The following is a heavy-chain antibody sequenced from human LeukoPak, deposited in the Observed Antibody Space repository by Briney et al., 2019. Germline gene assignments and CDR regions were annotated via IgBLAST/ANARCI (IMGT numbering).Heavy chain of an antibody. CDR2: ISGSGGST. CDR1: GFTFSSYA. V-gene: IGHV3-23*01. CDR3: AKDSKAAIGQPRSRDAFDI. D-gene: IGHD6-25*01. J-gene: IGHJ3*02. Sequence: GGSLRLSCAASGFTFSSYAMSWVRQAPGKGLEWVSAISGSGGSTYYADSVKGRFTISRDNSKNTLYLQMNSLRAEDTAVYYCAKDSKAAIGQPRSRDAFDIWGQGTMVTVSS.